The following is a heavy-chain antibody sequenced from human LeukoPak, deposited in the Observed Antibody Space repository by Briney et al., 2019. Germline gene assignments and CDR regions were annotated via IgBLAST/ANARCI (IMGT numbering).Heavy chain of an antibody. J-gene: IGHJ4*02. CDR2: ISWNSGSI. V-gene: IGHV3-9*01. Sequence: GRSLRLSCAASGFTFDDYAMHWVRQAPGKGLEWVSGISWNSGSIGYADSVKGRFTISRDNAKNSLYLQMNSLRAEDTALYYCAKGPTAWELLPNLDYWGQGTLVTVSS. D-gene: IGHD1-26*01. CDR3: AKGPTAWELLPNLDY. CDR1: GFTFDDYA.